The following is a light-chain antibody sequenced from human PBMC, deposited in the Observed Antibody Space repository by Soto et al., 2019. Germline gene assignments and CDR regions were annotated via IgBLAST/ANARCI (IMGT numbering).Light chain of an antibody. CDR1: SSNIGAGYD. CDR3: QSYDSGLGYV. V-gene: IGLV1-40*01. Sequence: QSVLTQPPSVSGAPGQRVTISCTGSSSNIGAGYDVHWYQQLPGTAPKLLIYGNSNRPSGVPDRISGSKSGTSASLAITGLQAEDEADYYCQSYDSGLGYVFGTGTKLTVL. CDR2: GNS. J-gene: IGLJ1*01.